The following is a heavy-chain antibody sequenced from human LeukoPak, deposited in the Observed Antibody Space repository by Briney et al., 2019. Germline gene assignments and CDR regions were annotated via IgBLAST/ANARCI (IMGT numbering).Heavy chain of an antibody. CDR1: GYTFTSYY. D-gene: IGHD3-10*01. CDR3: ARARHGSGSQYYFDY. V-gene: IGHV1-46*03. CDR2: INPSGGST. J-gene: IGHJ4*02. Sequence: ASVKVSCKASGYTFTSYYMHRVRQAPGQGLEWMGIINPSGGSTSYAQKFQGRVTMTRDTSTSTVYMELSSLRSEDTAVYYCARARHGSGSQYYFDYWGQGTLVTVSS.